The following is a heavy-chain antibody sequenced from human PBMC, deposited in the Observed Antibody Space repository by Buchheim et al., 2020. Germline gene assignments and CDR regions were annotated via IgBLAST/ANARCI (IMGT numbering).Heavy chain of an antibody. Sequence: EVQLVESGGGLVKPGGSLRLSCAASGFTFSNAWMSWVRQAPGKGLEWVGRIKSKTDGRTTDYAAPVKGRFTISRDDSKNTLYLQMNSLKTEDTAVYYCTTDPDIVVVPAARRFDYWGQGTL. D-gene: IGHD2-2*01. CDR2: IKSKTDGRTT. J-gene: IGHJ4*02. CDR3: TTDPDIVVVPAARRFDY. V-gene: IGHV3-15*01. CDR1: GFTFSNAW.